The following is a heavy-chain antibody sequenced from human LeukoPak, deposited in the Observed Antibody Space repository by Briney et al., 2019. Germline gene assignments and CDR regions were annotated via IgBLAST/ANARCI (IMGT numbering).Heavy chain of an antibody. V-gene: IGHV1-69*04. CDR3: ARDRADSSETNDY. Sequence: GASVKVSCKASGGTFSSYAISWVRQAPGQGLEWMGRIIPILGIANYAQKFQGRVTITADKSTSTAYMELSSLRSEDTAAYYCARDRADSSETNDYWGQGTLVTVSS. J-gene: IGHJ4*02. CDR1: GGTFSSYA. D-gene: IGHD3-22*01. CDR2: IIPILGIA.